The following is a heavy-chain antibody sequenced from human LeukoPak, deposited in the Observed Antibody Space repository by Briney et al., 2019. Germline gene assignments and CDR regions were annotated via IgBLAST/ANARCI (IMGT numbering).Heavy chain of an antibody. Sequence: GGSLRLSCAASGFTFSSYAMSWVRQAPGKGLEWVSAISGSGGSTDYADSVKGRFTISRDNSKNTLDLQMNSLRAEDTAVYYCARDNDCDYFPLDYWGQGTLVTVSS. V-gene: IGHV3-23*01. J-gene: IGHJ4*02. CDR1: GFTFSSYA. CDR3: ARDNDCDYFPLDY. CDR2: ISGSGGST. D-gene: IGHD4-17*01.